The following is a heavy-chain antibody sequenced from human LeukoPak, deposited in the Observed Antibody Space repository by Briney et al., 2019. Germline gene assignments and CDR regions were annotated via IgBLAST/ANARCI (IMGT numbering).Heavy chain of an antibody. Sequence: PGGSLRLSCAASGFTFSSYNMNWVRQAPGKGLEWVSSISSTSNYIYYADSVKGRFTISRDNAKNSLYLRMKSLRAEDTAVYYCARGKTSQNIVTRKTYNWFDPWGQGTLVTVSS. D-gene: IGHD2/OR15-2a*01. CDR3: ARGKTSQNIVTRKTYNWFDP. CDR1: GFTFSSYN. CDR2: ISSTSNYI. J-gene: IGHJ5*02. V-gene: IGHV3-21*01.